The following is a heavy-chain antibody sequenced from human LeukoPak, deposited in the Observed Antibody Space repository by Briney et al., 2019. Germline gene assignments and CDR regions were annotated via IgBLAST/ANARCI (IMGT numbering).Heavy chain of an antibody. CDR2: IWYDGSNK. CDR3: SRLEGVVPAAMDY. Sequence: GRSLRLSCAASGFTFSSYGMHWVRQAPGKGLEWVAVIWYDGSNKYYADSEKGRFTISRDNSKITLYLQMNSLRAEDTAVYYCSRLEGVVPAAMDYWGQGTLVTVSS. J-gene: IGHJ4*02. CDR1: GFTFSSYG. D-gene: IGHD2-2*01. V-gene: IGHV3-33*08.